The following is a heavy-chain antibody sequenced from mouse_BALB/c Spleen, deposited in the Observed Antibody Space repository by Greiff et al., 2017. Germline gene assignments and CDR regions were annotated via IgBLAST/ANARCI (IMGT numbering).Heavy chain of an antibody. D-gene: IGHD2-2*01. CDR1: GYTFTSYV. Sequence: EVQLQQSGPELVKPGASVKMSCKASGYTFTSYVMHWVKQKPGQGLEWIGYINPYNDGTKYNEKFKGKATLTSDKSSSTAYMELSSLTSEDSAVYYCARDGIYYGYLYYYAMDYWGQGTSVTVSS. J-gene: IGHJ4*01. CDR3: ARDGIYYGYLYYYAMDY. V-gene: IGHV1-14*01. CDR2: INPYNDGT.